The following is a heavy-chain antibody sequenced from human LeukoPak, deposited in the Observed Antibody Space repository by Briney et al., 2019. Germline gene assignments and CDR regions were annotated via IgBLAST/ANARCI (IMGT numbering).Heavy chain of an antibody. J-gene: IGHJ4*02. CDR1: GYTFTGYY. V-gene: IGHV1-2*02. D-gene: IGHD2-2*01. CDR3: AREKYCSSTSCLDY. CDR2: INPNSGGT. Sequence: GASVKVSCKASGYTFTGYYMHWARQAPGQGLEWMGWINPNSGGTNYAQKFQGRVTMTRDTSISTAYMELSRLRSDDTAVYYCAREKYCSSTSCLDYWGQGTLVTVSS.